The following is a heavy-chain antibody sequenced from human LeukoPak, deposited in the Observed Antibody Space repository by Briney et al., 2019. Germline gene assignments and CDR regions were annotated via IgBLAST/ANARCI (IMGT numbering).Heavy chain of an antibody. V-gene: IGHV3-74*01. Sequence: GGSLRLSCAASGFTFSNFWMHWVRQAPGKGLVWVALIYGGGSFTRYADSVKGRFTISRDNSKNTLYLQMNSLRAEDTAVYYCATFDYWGQGTLVTVSS. CDR2: IYGGGSFT. CDR3: ATFDY. J-gene: IGHJ4*02. CDR1: GFTFSNFW.